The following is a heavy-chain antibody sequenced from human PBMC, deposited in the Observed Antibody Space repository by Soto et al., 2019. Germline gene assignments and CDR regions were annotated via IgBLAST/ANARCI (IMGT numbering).Heavy chain of an antibody. CDR3: AKDGYGGNSEYFDY. V-gene: IGHV3-30*18. Sequence: QVQLVESGGGVVQPGRSLRLSCAASGFTFSSYGMHWVRQAPGKGLEWVAVLPYAGTNEYYADSVKGRFTISRDNSKNTLYLQMNSLRAEDTAVYYCAKDGYGGNSEYFDYWGQGTLVTVSS. CDR1: GFTFSSYG. J-gene: IGHJ4*02. CDR2: LPYAGTNE. D-gene: IGHD2-21*02.